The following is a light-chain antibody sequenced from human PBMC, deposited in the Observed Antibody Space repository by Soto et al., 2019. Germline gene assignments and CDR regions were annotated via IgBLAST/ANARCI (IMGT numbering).Light chain of an antibody. V-gene: IGLV2-14*01. CDR2: EVS. Sequence: QSVLTQPASVSESPGRSITIYCTGTSSDVGCYKYVSWYQQHPGKAPKLMIYEVSNRPSGVSNRFSGSKSGNTASLTISGLQAEDEADYYCSSYTSSTSHYVFGTGTKVTVL. CDR1: SSDVGCYKY. J-gene: IGLJ1*01. CDR3: SSYTSSTSHYV.